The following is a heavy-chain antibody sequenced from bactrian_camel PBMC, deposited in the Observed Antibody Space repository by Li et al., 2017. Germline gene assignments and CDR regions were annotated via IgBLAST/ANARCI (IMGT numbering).Heavy chain of an antibody. D-gene: IGHD1*01. CDR2: VDNIGII. CDR1: GYTYSSDC. V-gene: IGHV3-2*01. CDR3: VSDRFSMSALINNKRFIGDPPDFGN. Sequence: HVQLVESGGGSVQAGGSLRLSCTASGYTYSSDCMGWFRQAPGKEREGVASVDNIGIIRYADSVKGRFTISKDMDKNTLYLQMNDLKPEDTATYYCVSDRFSMSALINNKRFIGDPPDFGNWGQGTQVTVS. J-gene: IGHJ6*01.